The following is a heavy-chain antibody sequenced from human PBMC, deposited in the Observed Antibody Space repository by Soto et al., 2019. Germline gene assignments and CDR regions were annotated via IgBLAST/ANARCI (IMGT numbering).Heavy chain of an antibody. V-gene: IGHV2-5*01. CDR3: AHLLGGCSKNTCSPLRFDC. Sequence: ESGPTLVNPTQTLTLTCTFSGFSLSTSGVGVGWIRQPPGEALEWLALIYWNDDEHYRPSLKNRVTVTKDTSKNQVVFTMTNMDPVDSATYYCAHLLGGCSKNTCSPLRFDCWGQGALVTVSS. D-gene: IGHD3-10*02. CDR2: IYWNDDE. CDR1: GFSLSTSGVG. J-gene: IGHJ4*02.